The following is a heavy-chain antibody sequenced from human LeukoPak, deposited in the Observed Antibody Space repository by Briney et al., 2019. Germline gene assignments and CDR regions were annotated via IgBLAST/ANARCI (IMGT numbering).Heavy chain of an antibody. J-gene: IGHJ4*02. V-gene: IGHV1-2*02. CDR1: GYTLTGSY. CDR3: ARDLGSGWIIVDY. CDR2: INPNSGST. D-gene: IGHD6-19*01. Sequence: ASLKVSCKASGYTLTGSYVHWVRQAPGQGLEWMGWINPNSGSTNSAQKSQCRVTVTRDTSISTTYLELRSLRSADTAVYDCARDLGSGWIIVDYWGQGTLVTVSS.